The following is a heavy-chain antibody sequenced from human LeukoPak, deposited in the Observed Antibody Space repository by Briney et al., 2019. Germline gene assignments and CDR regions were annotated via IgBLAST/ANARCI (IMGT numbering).Heavy chain of an antibody. CDR2: ITISGTSM. D-gene: IGHD4-17*01. J-gene: IGHJ4*02. V-gene: IGHV3-21*01. CDR3: ANGDSLDN. Sequence: GGSLRLSCAASGFTFSTYSMNWVRQAPGKGLEWVSSITISGTSMFFADSVRGRFTISRDNARNSLYLQMNSLRAEDTAVYYCANGDSLDNWGQGTLVTVSS. CDR1: GFTFSTYS.